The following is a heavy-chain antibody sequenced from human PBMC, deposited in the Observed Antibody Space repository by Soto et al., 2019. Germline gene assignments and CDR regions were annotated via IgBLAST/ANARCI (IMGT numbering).Heavy chain of an antibody. D-gene: IGHD6-13*01. CDR1: GFTFSSYA. V-gene: IGHV3-23*01. CDR3: AKDRDGAAAGPTKFYGMDV. J-gene: IGHJ6*02. Sequence: GGSLRLPCAASGFTFSSYAMSWVRQATGKGLEWVSVISGSGDSTYYADSVRGRFTISRDNSKNTLYLQMNSLRAEDTAVYYCAKDRDGAAAGPTKFYGMDVWGQGTTVTVS. CDR2: ISGSGDST.